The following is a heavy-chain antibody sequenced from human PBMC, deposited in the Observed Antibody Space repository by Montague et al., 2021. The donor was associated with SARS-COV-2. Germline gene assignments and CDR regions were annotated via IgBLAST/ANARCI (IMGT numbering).Heavy chain of an antibody. J-gene: IGHJ4*02. D-gene: IGHD3-22*01. Sequence: SETLSLTCAVYGGSFNVYYWSWIRQPPGKGLEWIGEINHGGITNYSPSLKSRVTISADTSKNQFSLKLKSVTAADTANYYCARGHQGVAMIVVVMIGAEYYFDYWGQGSLVTVSS. V-gene: IGHV4-34*01. CDR1: GGSFNVYY. CDR3: ARGHQGVAMIVVVMIGAEYYFDY. CDR2: INHGGIT.